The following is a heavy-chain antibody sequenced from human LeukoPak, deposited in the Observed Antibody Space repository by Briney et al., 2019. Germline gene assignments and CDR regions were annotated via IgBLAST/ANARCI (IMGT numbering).Heavy chain of an antibody. CDR2: IIPIFGTA. CDR1: EGTFSSYA. V-gene: IGHV1-69*05. Sequence: ASVKVSCKASEGTFSSYAITWVRQAPGQGLEWMGGIIPIFGTANYAQKFQGRVTITTDESTSTAYMELSSLRSEDTAVYYCARAPYYDSSGYPDYWGQGTLVTVSS. D-gene: IGHD3-22*01. CDR3: ARAPYYDSSGYPDY. J-gene: IGHJ4*02.